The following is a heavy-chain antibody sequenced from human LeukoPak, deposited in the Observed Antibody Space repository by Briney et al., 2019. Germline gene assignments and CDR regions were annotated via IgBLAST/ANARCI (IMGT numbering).Heavy chain of an antibody. CDR2: MNPNSGNT. V-gene: IGHV1-8*01. CDR3: ARGRYSSSPFDP. CDR1: GYTFTSYD. D-gene: IGHD6-13*01. Sequence: ASVKVSCKASGYTFTSYDINWVRQATGQGLEWMGWMNPNSGNTGYAQKFQGRVTMARNTSISTAYMELSSLRSEDTAVYYCARGRYSSSPFDPWGQGTLVTVSS. J-gene: IGHJ5*02.